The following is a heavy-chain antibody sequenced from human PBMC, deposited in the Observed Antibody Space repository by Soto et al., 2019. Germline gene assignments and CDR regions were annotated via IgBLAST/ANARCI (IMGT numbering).Heavy chain of an antibody. CDR2: ISGSGGST. CDR3: AKDLPALLRITMVRGVIPDY. V-gene: IGHV3-23*01. CDR1: GFTFSSYA. J-gene: IGHJ4*02. Sequence: EVQLLESGGGLVQPGGSLRLSCAASGFTFSSYAMSWVRQAPGKGLEWVSAISGSGGSTYYADSVKGRFTISRDNSKNTLYLQMNSLRAEDTAVYYCAKDLPALLRITMVRGVIPDYWGQGTLVTVSS. D-gene: IGHD3-10*01.